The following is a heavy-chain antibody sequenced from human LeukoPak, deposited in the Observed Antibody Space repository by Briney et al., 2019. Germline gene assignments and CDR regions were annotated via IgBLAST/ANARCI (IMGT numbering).Heavy chain of an antibody. CDR3: TRSSGYYYTGFDY. CDR2: ISYDGSNK. CDR1: GFTFSSYA. V-gene: IGHV3-30*04. D-gene: IGHD3-22*01. Sequence: GGSLRLSCAASGFTFSSYAMHWVRQAPGKGLEWVAVISYDGSNKYYADSVKGRFTISRDNSKNTLYLQMNSLRAEDTAVYYCTRSSGYYYTGFDYWGQGTLVTVSS. J-gene: IGHJ4*02.